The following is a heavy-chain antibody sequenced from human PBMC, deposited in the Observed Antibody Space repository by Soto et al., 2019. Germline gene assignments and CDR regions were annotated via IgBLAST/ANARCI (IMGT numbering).Heavy chain of an antibody. J-gene: IGHJ4*02. CDR2: IYFSGST. CDR3: ARDGTQSAWSFQDY. Sequence: QVQLQESGPGLVNPSQTLSLTCTVSGGSISSGSAYWSWIRQHPGKGLEWIGYIYFSGSTYYNPTLKGRVRISVDTYKNQLYLRLTSVTAADTAVYYCARDGTQSAWSFQDYWGQGTLVTVSS. V-gene: IGHV4-31*03. D-gene: IGHD6-19*01. CDR1: GGSISSGSAY.